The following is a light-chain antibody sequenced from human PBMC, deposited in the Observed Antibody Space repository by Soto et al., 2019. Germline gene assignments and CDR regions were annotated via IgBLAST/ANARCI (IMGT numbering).Light chain of an antibody. CDR3: QSYDSSNYV. J-gene: IGLJ1*01. CDR1: SGSIASNY. CDR2: EDN. Sequence: FMLTQPHSVSESPGKTVTISCTRSSGSIASNYVQWYQQRPGSAPTTVIYEDNERPSGVPDRFSGSIDRSSNSASLTISGLKTDDEADYYCQSYDSSNYVFGSGTKLTVL. V-gene: IGLV6-57*04.